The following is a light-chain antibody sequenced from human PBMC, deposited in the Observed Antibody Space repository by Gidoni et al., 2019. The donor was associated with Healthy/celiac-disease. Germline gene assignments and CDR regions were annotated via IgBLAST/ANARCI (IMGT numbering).Light chain of an antibody. CDR2: DAS. CDR1: QSVSSY. J-gene: IGKJ1*01. V-gene: IGKV3-11*01. CDR3: QQRRNWSWT. Sequence: EIVLTQTPATLSVSPGERAPVSCRSSQSVSSYLAWYQQKPGQAPMLLIYDASNRAPGIPARFSGSGSVTDFTLTISRLEPEDVAVYYCQQRRNWSWTFGQGTKVEIK.